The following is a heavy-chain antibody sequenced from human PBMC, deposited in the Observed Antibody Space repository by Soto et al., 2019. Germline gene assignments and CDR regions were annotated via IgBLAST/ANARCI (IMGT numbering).Heavy chain of an antibody. CDR2: ISSSSSYI. CDR1: GFTFSSYS. D-gene: IGHD3-3*01. CDR3: ARDFNENPYYDFWSGPYYFDY. J-gene: IGHJ4*02. V-gene: IGHV3-21*01. Sequence: GGSLRLSCAASGFTFSSYSMNWVRQAPGKGLEWVSSISSSSSYIYYADSVKGRFTISRDNAKNSLYLQMNSLRAEDTAVYYCARDFNENPYYDFWSGPYYFDYWGQGTLVTVS.